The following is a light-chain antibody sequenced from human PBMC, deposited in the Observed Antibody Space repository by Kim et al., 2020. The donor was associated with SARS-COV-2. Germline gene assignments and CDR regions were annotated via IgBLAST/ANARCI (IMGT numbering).Light chain of an antibody. CDR3: SSYAGSNTLCV. CDR1: SSDVGGYNY. CDR2: DVS. V-gene: IGLV2-14*03. Sequence: QSITISCTGTSSDVGGYNYVSWYQQHPGKAPKLMIYDVSWRPPGVSNRFSGSKSGNTASLTISGLQPEDEADYYCSSYAGSNTLCVFGTGTKVTVL. J-gene: IGLJ1*01.